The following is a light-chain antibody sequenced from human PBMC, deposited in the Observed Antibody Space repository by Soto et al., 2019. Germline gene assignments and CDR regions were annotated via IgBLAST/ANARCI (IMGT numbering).Light chain of an antibody. V-gene: IGLV1-51*01. Sequence: QSVLTQPPSVSAAPGQKVTISCSGSSSNIGNNFVSWYQQLPGTAPKLLIFDNNKRPSGIPDRFSGFKSGTSATLGITGVQTGDEADYYCGTWDNSLSTSVVFGGGTKVTVL. CDR1: SSNIGNNF. CDR2: DNN. J-gene: IGLJ2*01. CDR3: GTWDNSLSTSVV.